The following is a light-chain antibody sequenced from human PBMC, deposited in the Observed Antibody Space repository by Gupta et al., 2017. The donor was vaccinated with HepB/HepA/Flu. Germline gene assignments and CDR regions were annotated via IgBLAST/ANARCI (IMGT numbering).Light chain of an antibody. CDR2: DVN. CDR1: SSDVGGYNF. V-gene: IGLV2-14*01. CDR3: SSYTTNSTLNVV. J-gene: IGLJ2*01. Sequence: QSGLTQPASVSGSPGQSITISCTGTSSDVGGYNFVSWYQQHPGRAPKLMIYDVNNRPSGVSNRFSASKSANTASLTISGLQAEDEADYYCSSYTTNSTLNVVFGGGTKLTVL.